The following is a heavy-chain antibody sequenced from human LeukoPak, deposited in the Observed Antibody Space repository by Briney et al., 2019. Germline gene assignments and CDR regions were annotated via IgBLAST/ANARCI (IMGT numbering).Heavy chain of an antibody. CDR2: ISYDGSNK. CDR3: ASMLGCSGGSCYMGLEDY. CDR1: GFTFSSYG. Sequence: GGSLRLSCAASGFTFSSYGMHWVRQAPGKGLEWVAVISYDGSNKYYADSVKGRFTISRDNSKNTLYLQMNSLRAEDTAVYYCASMLGCSGGSCYMGLEDYWGQGTLVTVSS. D-gene: IGHD2-15*01. V-gene: IGHV3-30*03. J-gene: IGHJ4*02.